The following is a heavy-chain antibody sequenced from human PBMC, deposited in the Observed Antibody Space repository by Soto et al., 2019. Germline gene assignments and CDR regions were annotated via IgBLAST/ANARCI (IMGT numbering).Heavy chain of an antibody. CDR1: GFTFSTSW. V-gene: IGHV3-7*03. CDR3: ARCVGAVAGYN. CDR2: IRGDGGEK. J-gene: IGHJ4*02. Sequence: GGSLRLSCVASGFTFSTSWMSWVRQAPGKGPEWVANIRGDGGEKYYADSVKGRFTISRDNAKNSLLLEMNSLRAEDTALYHCARCVGAVAGYNWGQGTLVTVSS. D-gene: IGHD6-19*01.